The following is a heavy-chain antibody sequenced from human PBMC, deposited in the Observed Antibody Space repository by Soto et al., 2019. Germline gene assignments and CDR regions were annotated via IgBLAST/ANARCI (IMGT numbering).Heavy chain of an antibody. CDR1: GFTFSSYG. V-gene: IGHV3-33*08. Sequence: GGSLRLSCAASGFTFSSYGMHWVRQAPGKGLEWVAVIWYDGSNKYYADSVKGRFTISRDNSKNSLYLQMNSLRAGDTAVYYCARANGGLYYFDYWGQGTLVTVS. D-gene: IGHD4-17*01. CDR2: IWYDGSNK. CDR3: ARANGGLYYFDY. J-gene: IGHJ4*02.